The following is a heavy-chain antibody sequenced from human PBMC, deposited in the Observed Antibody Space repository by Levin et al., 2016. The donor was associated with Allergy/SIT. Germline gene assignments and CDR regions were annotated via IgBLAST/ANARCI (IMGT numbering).Heavy chain of an antibody. CDR1: GFTFSSYA. V-gene: IGHV3-23*01. D-gene: IGHD1-26*01. CDR3: AKDVGAPPFFDY. Sequence: GGSLRLSCAASGFTFSSYAMAWVRQAPGKGLEWVSTISDNGGATHYADSVRGRFTISRDNSKNTLYLQVNSLRAEDTAVYYCAKDVGAPPFFDYWGRGTLVAVSS. J-gene: IGHJ4*02. CDR2: ISDNGGAT.